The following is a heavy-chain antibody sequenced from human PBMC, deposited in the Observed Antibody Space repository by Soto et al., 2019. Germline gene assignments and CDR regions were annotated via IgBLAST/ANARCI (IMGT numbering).Heavy chain of an antibody. V-gene: IGHV3-30*18. CDR2: ISYDGSNK. Sequence: PGGSMRLSCEASGFTFSIYGMHWVRQAPGKGLEWVAVISYDGSNKYYADSVKGRFTISRDNSKNTLYLQMNSLRAEYTAVYYCAKDVVVXATAGLGDYYYYYGMDVWGKGTTVTVSS. CDR1: GFTFSIYG. J-gene: IGHJ6*04. D-gene: IGHD1-26*01. CDR3: AKDVVVXATAGLGDYYYYYGMDV.